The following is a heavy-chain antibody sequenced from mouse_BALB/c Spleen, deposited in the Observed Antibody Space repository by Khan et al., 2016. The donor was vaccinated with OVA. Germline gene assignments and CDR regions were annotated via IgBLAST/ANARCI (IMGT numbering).Heavy chain of an antibody. J-gene: IGHJ1*01. CDR3: ASPPITTVVATSYWFFDV. Sequence: DVMLVESGGGLVQPGGSLKLSCAASGFTFSNYAMSWVRQTPERRLEWVATISSGDSYPYYPDSVKGRFTISRDNAKNTLYLQMSGLRSEDTAMYYCASPPITTVVATSYWFFDVWGAGTTVTVSS. CDR1: GFTFSNYA. D-gene: IGHD1-1*01. V-gene: IGHV5-9-1*01. CDR2: ISSGDSYP.